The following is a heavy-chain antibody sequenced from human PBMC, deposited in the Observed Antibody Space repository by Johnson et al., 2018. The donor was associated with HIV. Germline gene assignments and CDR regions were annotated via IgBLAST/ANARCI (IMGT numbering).Heavy chain of an antibody. CDR3: ARDSYDSSGYPI. CDR2: LSGSDHST. J-gene: IGHJ3*02. V-gene: IGHV3-NL1*01. Sequence: QVQLVESGVGVVQPGRSLRLSCAASGCSFSSYGMYWARQAPDKGLEWVSPLSGSDHSTYYADSVRGRFTISRDNAKKTLYLQMNSLRVEDTAVYYCARDSYDSSGYPIWGQGTMVTVSS. D-gene: IGHD3-22*01. CDR1: GCSFSSYG.